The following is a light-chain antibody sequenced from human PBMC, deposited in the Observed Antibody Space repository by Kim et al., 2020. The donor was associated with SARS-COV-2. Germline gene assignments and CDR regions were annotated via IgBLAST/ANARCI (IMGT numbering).Light chain of an antibody. Sequence: SYELTQPPSVSVSPGQTASITCSGDNLGDKYACWYQQKPGQSPVLVIYRDNKRPSGIPERFSGSNSGNTATLTISGTQAMDEADYYCQAWDSSIVV. CDR2: RDN. V-gene: IGLV3-1*01. CDR1: NLGDKY. J-gene: IGLJ2*01. CDR3: QAWDSSIVV.